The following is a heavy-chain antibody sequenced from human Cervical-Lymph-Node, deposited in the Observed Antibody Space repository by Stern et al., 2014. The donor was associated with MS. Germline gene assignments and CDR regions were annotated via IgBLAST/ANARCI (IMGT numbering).Heavy chain of an antibody. J-gene: IGHJ4*02. CDR2: AWYDGSTA. CDR3: ARGHIPYAYNYLFDY. CDR1: GFTFSSYG. D-gene: IGHD5-24*01. Sequence: VESGGGVVQPGTSLRLSCAASGFTFSSYGMHWVRQAPGKGLEWGALAWYDGSTAYYTNSVKGRFTISRDNSKNTLSLQMNSLTAEDTAVYYCARGHIPYAYNYLFDYWGQGTLVTVSS. V-gene: IGHV3-33*01.